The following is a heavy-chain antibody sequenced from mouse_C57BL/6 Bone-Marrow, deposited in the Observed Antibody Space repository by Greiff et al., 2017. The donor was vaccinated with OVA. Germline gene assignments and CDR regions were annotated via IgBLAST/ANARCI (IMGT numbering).Heavy chain of an antibody. CDR2: ISNGGGST. V-gene: IGHV5-12*01. CDR1: GFTFSDYY. Sequence: EVKLMESGGGLVQPGGSLKLSCAASGFTFSDYYMYWVRQTPEKRLEWVAYISNGGGSTYYPDTVKGRFTISRDNAKNTLYLQMSRLKSEDTAMYYCARLSSSSGYWYFDVWGTGTTVTVSS. CDR3: ARLSSSSGYWYFDV. D-gene: IGHD1-1*01. J-gene: IGHJ1*03.